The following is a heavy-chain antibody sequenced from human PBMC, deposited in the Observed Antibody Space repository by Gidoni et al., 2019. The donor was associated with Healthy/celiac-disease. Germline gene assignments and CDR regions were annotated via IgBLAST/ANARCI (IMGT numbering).Heavy chain of an antibody. Sequence: EGQLVQSGAEVKQPGEAVKISWKGSGDSFTSYWTGVLRQMPGKGLEWMGISIPGVSYTRYSPSFQGQVTISADKAISTAYLQWSSLTASDTAMYYCARQGEETEKFYYYYGMDVWGKGTTVTVSS. V-gene: IGHV5-51*01. CDR3: ARQGEETEKFYYYYGMDV. D-gene: IGHD3-16*01. CDR2: SIPGVSYT. CDR1: GDSFTSYW. J-gene: IGHJ6*04.